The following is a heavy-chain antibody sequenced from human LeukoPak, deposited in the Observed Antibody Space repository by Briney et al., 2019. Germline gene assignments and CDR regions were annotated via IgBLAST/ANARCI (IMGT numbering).Heavy chain of an antibody. CDR3: ATYGWFGELSFDY. D-gene: IGHD3-10*01. V-gene: IGHV4-31*03. Sequence: SETLSLTCTVSGGSISSGGYYWSWIRQHPGKGLEWIGYIYYSGSTYYNPSLKSRVTISVDTSKNQFSLKLSSVTAADTAVYYRATYGWFGELSFDYWGQGTLVTVSS. CDR2: IYYSGST. CDR1: GGSISSGGYY. J-gene: IGHJ4*02.